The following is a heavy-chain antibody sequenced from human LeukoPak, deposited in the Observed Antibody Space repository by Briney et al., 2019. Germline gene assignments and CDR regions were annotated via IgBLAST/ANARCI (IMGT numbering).Heavy chain of an antibody. CDR3: ARFGYYYYGMDV. Sequence: PSETLSLTCAVYGGSFSGYYWSWIRRPPGKGLEWIGEINHSGSTNYNPSLKSRVTISVDTSKNQFSLKLSSVTAADTAVYYCARFGYYYYGMDVWGQGTTVTVSS. D-gene: IGHD3-10*01. CDR2: INHSGST. V-gene: IGHV4-34*01. CDR1: GGSFSGYY. J-gene: IGHJ6*02.